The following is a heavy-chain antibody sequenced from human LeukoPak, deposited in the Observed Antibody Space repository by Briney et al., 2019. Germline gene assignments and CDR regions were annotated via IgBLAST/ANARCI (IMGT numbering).Heavy chain of an antibody. CDR2: INHSGST. J-gene: IGHJ5*02. V-gene: IGHV4-34*01. CDR3: ARGKRPLLWFGELLRSPRTNNWFDP. Sequence: SETLSLTCAVYGGSFSGYYWSWIRQPPGKGLEWIGEINHSGSTNYNPSLKSRVTISVDTAKNQFSLKLSSVTAADTAVYYCARGKRPLLWFGELLRSPRTNNWFDPWGQGTLVTVSS. CDR1: GGSFSGYY. D-gene: IGHD3-10*01.